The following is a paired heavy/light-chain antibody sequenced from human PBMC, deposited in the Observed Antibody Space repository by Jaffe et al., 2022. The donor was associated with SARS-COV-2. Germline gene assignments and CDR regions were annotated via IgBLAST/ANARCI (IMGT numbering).Light chain of an antibody. J-gene: IGLJ1*01. CDR2: DDS. Sequence: SYVLTQPPSVSVAPGQTARITCGGNNIGSKSVHWYQQKPGQAPVLVVYDDSDRPSGIPERFSGSNSGNTATLTISRVEAGDEADYYCQVWDSSSDHPSYVFGTGTKVTVL. CDR3: QVWDSSSDHPSYV. CDR1: NIGSKS. V-gene: IGLV3-21*02.
Heavy chain of an antibody. CDR2: ISSSGSTI. CDR1: GFTFSDYY. CDR3: ARAGNDYDFWSGLPPRFDY. V-gene: IGHV3-11*01. Sequence: QVQLVESGGGLVKPGGSLRLSCAASGFTFSDYYMSWIRQAPGKGLEWVSYISSSGSTIYYADSVKGRFTISRDNAKNSLYLQMNSLRAEDTAVYYCARAGNDYDFWSGLPPRFDYWGQGTLVTVSS. J-gene: IGHJ4*02. D-gene: IGHD3-3*01.